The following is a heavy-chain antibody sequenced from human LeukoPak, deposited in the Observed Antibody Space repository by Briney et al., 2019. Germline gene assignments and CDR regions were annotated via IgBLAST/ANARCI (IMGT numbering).Heavy chain of an antibody. CDR2: ISFDGSNK. CDR1: GFTFGDFA. CDR3: AREQWLVLNYFDS. Sequence: TGGSLRLSCAASGFTFGDFAMHWVRQAPGKGLEWVALISFDGSNKYYADSVKGRFTISRDNSKNTLSLQMNSLRAEDTAVYYCAREQWLVLNYFDSWGQGTLVTVSS. D-gene: IGHD6-19*01. V-gene: IGHV3-30-3*01. J-gene: IGHJ4*02.